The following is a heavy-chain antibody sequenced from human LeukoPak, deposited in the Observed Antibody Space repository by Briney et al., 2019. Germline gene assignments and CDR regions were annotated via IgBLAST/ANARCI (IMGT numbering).Heavy chain of an antibody. V-gene: IGHV4-34*01. CDR3: ARYVSGYANWFDP. Sequence: SETLSLTCAVYGGSFSGYYWSWIRQPPGKGLEWIGGINHSGSTNYNPSLKSRVTISVDTSKNQFSLKLSPVTAADTAVYYCARYVSGYANWFDPWGQGTLVTVSS. CDR1: GGSFSGYY. J-gene: IGHJ5*02. CDR2: INHSGST. D-gene: IGHD3-16*01.